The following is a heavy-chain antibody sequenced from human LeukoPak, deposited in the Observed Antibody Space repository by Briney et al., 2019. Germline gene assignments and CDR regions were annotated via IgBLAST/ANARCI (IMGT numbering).Heavy chain of an antibody. CDR2: IYYSGST. Sequence: PSETLSLTCTVSGGSISSSSYYWSWIRQPPGKGLEWIGYIYYSGSTNYNPSLKSRVTISVDTSKNQFSLKLSSVTAADTAVYYCARFSGDYALDYWGQGTLVTVSS. D-gene: IGHD4-17*01. CDR3: ARFSGDYALDY. V-gene: IGHV4-61*05. J-gene: IGHJ4*02. CDR1: GGSISSSSYY.